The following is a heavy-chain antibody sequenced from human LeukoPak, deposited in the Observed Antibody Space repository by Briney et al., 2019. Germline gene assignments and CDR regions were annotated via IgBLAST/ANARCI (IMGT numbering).Heavy chain of an antibody. CDR1: GYTFTGHY. D-gene: IGHD3-10*01. V-gene: IGHV1-2*02. J-gene: IGHJ4*02. Sequence: ASVKVSCKASGYTFTGHYMHWVRQAPGQGLEWMGWINPNSGGTNYAQKFQGRVTMTRDTSISTAYMELSRLRSDDTAVYYCARGLYSYYYGSGSYWAFDYWGQGTLVTVSS. CDR2: INPNSGGT. CDR3: ARGLYSYYYGSGSYWAFDY.